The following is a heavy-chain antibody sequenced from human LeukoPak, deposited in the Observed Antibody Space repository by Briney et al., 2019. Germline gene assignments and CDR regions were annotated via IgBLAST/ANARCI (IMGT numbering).Heavy chain of an antibody. CDR1: GFTFSTYG. V-gene: IGHV3-30*02. D-gene: IGHD6-19*01. Sequence: GGSLRLSCAASGFTFSTYGMHWVRQAPGRGLEWVAFIRYGGSDKYYADTVKGRFTISRDNSKNTLSLQMNSLTVDDTAVYYCARVGYSSGWYRNWGQGTLVTVSS. J-gene: IGHJ4*02. CDR3: ARVGYSSGWYRN. CDR2: IRYGGSDK.